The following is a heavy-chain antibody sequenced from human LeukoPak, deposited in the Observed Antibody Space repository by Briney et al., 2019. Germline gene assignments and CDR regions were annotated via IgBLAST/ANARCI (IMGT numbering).Heavy chain of an antibody. CDR1: GFTFSSYG. V-gene: IGHV3-30*18. CDR3: AKDMSSLRLGEPMGYYYYYMDV. D-gene: IGHD3-16*01. Sequence: PGGSLRLSCAASGFTFSSYGMHWVRQAPGKGLEWVAVISYDGSNKYYADSVKGRFTISRDNSKNTLYLQMNSLRAEDTAVYYCAKDMSSLRLGEPMGYYYYYMDVWGKGTTVTVSS. J-gene: IGHJ6*03. CDR2: ISYDGSNK.